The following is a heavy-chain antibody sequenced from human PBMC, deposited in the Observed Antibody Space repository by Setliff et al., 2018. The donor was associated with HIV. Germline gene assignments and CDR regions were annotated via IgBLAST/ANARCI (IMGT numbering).Heavy chain of an antibody. CDR2: IIPISGTA. Sequence: GASVKVSCKASGGTLSNYGMSWVRQAPGQGLEWMGGIIPISGTANYAQKFQGRVTITTDESTSTAYMELSGLRSEDTAVYYCAILRGYSSSMSCPGLFDPWGQGTLVTVSS. CDR3: AILRGYSSSMSCPGLFDP. J-gene: IGHJ5*02. CDR1: GGTLSNYG. D-gene: IGHD2-2*01. V-gene: IGHV1-69*05.